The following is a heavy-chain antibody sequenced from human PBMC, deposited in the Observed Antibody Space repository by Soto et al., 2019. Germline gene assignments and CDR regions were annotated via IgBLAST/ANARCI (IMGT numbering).Heavy chain of an antibody. CDR3: ARDHHYYDSTRYGMDV. V-gene: IGHV3-33*01. CDR1: GFTFSSYG. J-gene: IGHJ6*02. Sequence: GVSLRLSCAASGFTFSSYGMHWVRQAPGKGLEWVAVIWYDGSNKYYADSVKGRFTISRDNSKNTLYLQMNSLRAEDTAVYYCARDHHYYDSTRYGMDVWGQGTTVTVSS. CDR2: IWYDGSNK. D-gene: IGHD3-22*01.